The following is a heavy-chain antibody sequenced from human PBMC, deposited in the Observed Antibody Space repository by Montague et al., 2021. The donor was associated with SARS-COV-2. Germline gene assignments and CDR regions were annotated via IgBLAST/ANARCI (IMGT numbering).Heavy chain of an antibody. V-gene: IGHV3-48*03. Sequence: SLRLSCAASGFNFGVYEMNWVRQTPGKGLEWVSYINGGSSVMYYADSVMGRFTISRDNAESSLYLQMNSLRAEDTAVYYCARSLFYGSGGYFDFWGQGTLVAVSS. J-gene: IGHJ4*02. CDR1: GFNFGVYE. CDR2: INGGSSVM. CDR3: ARSLFYGSGGYFDF. D-gene: IGHD3-10*01.